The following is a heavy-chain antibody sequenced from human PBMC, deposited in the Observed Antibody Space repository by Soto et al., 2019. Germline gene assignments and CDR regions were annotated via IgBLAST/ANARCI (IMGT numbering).Heavy chain of an antibody. V-gene: IGHV3-15*01. D-gene: IGHD1-26*01. J-gene: IGHJ4*02. CDR3: TTVFPSGSFKLDY. CDR1: GFTFSNAW. Sequence: PGGSLRLSCAASGFTFSNAWMSWVRQAPGKGLEWVGRIKSKTDGGTTDYAAPVKGRFTISRDDSKNTLYLQMNSPKTEDTAVYYCTTVFPSGSFKLDYWGQGTLVTVSS. CDR2: IKSKTDGGTT.